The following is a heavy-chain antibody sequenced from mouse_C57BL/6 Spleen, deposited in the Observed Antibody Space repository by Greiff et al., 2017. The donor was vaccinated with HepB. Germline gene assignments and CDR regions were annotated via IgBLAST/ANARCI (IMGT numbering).Heavy chain of an antibody. Sequence: QVQLKESGPGLVAPSQSLSITCTVSGFSLTSYAISWVRQPPGKGLEWLGVIWTGGGTNYNSALKSRLSISKDNSKSQVFLKMNSRQTDDTARYYCAREEGPDLYWYFDVWGTGTTVTVSS. CDR1: GFSLTSYA. V-gene: IGHV2-9-1*01. D-gene: IGHD3-3*01. CDR2: IWTGGGT. CDR3: AREEGPDLYWYFDV. J-gene: IGHJ1*03.